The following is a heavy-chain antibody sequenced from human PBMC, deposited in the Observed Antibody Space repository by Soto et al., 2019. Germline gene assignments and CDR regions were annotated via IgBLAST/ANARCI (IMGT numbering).Heavy chain of an antibody. D-gene: IGHD6-19*01. J-gene: IGHJ4*02. V-gene: IGHV4-39*01. CDR2: IYYSGST. Sequence: LQLQESGPGLVKPSETLSLTCTVSGGSISSSSYYGGGIRQPPGKGLEWIGSIYYSGSTYYNPSLKSRVTISVDTSKNQFSLKLSSVTAADTAVYYCAGLTVAGNPYFDYWGQGTLVTVSS. CDR3: AGLTVAGNPYFDY. CDR1: GGSISSSSYY.